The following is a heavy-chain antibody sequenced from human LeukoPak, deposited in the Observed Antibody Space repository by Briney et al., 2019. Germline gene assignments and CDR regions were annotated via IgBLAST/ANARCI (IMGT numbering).Heavy chain of an antibody. Sequence: ASVKVSCKASGYTFTGYYIHWVRQAPGQGLEWMGWISAYNGNTNYAQKLQGRVTMTTDTSTSTAYMELRSLRSDDTAVYYCARTSDIVVVVAAYVAFDIWGQGTMVTVSS. V-gene: IGHV1-18*04. CDR2: ISAYNGNT. CDR1: GYTFTGYY. D-gene: IGHD2-15*01. J-gene: IGHJ3*02. CDR3: ARTSDIVVVVAAYVAFDI.